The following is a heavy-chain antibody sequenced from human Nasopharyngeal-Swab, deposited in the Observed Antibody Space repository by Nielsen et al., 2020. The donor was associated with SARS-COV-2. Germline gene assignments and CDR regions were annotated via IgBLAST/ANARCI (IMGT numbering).Heavy chain of an antibody. D-gene: IGHD2-2*01. CDR1: GFTLSNAW. V-gene: IGHV3-15*01. CDR2: IKSKTDGGTT. J-gene: IGHJ4*02. CDR3: TTDLPGYCSSTSCYGYFDY. Sequence: GESLKISCAASGFTLSNAWMSWVRQAPGKGLEWVGRIKSKTDGGTTDYAAPVKGRFTISRDDSKNTLYLQMNSLKTEDTAVYYCTTDLPGYCSSTSCYGYFDYWGQGTLVTVSS.